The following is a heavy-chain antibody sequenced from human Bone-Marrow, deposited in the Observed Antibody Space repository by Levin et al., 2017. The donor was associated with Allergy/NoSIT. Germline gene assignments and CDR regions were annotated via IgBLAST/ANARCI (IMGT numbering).Heavy chain of an antibody. D-gene: IGHD1-26*01. CDR3: ARQSSGSYFPYFDY. CDR2: ISSGSSTI. V-gene: IGHV3-48*03. J-gene: IGHJ4*02. CDR1: GFIFSTYE. Sequence: SCAASGFIFSTYEMNWVRQAPGKGLEWVSYISSGSSTIHHADSVKGRFTISRDNAKNSLSLQMNSLRAEDTGVYFCARQSSGSYFPYFDYWGLGTLVTVSS.